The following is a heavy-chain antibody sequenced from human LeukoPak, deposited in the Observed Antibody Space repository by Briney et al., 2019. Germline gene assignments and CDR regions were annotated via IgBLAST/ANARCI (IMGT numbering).Heavy chain of an antibody. J-gene: IGHJ4*02. D-gene: IGHD3-9*01. V-gene: IGHV3-30*04. CDR1: GFTFSSYA. CDR3: ARIGPAGWLRYFDWLSGGLFDY. CDR2: ISYDGSNK. Sequence: GGSLRLSCAASGFTFSSYAMHWVRHAPGKGLEWVAVISYDGSNKYYADSVKGRFTISRDNSKNTLYLQMNSLRAEDTAVYYCARIGPAGWLRYFDWLSGGLFDYWGQGTLVTVSS.